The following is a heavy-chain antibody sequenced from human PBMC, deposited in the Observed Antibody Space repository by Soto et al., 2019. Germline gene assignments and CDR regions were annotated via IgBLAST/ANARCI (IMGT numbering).Heavy chain of an antibody. CDR2: IYAGGNS. J-gene: IGHJ3*02. CDR3: ATAGVDAFDI. V-gene: IGHV3-53*01. Sequence: EVQLVESGGGLSQPGGSLRLSCTASGFSVSTNYMTWVRQAPGKGLECVTTIYAGGNSYYADSVKGRFSISRDSSKNTLYLQMNSLRAEDTAVYYCATAGVDAFDIWGQGTLVTVSS. CDR1: GFSVSTNY. D-gene: IGHD2-8*01.